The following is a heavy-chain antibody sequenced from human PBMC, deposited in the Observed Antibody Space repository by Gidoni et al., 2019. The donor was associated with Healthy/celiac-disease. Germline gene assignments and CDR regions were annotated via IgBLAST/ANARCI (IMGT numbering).Heavy chain of an antibody. CDR2: INHSGST. Sequence: GLEWSGEINHSGSTNYNPSLKSRVTISVDTSKNQFSLKLSSVTAADTAVYYCARQRVNYGSGSYSKSLDYWGQGTLVTVSS. CDR3: ARQRVNYGSGSYSKSLDY. J-gene: IGHJ4*02. D-gene: IGHD3-10*01. V-gene: IGHV4-34*01.